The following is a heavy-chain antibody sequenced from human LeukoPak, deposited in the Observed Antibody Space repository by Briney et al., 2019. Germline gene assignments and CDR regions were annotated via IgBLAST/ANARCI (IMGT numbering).Heavy chain of an antibody. CDR1: GFSLSTSGMC. J-gene: IGHJ4*02. CDR3: ARIYRYCSTTSCYVPDY. D-gene: IGHD2-2*01. V-gene: IGHV2-70*11. Sequence: SGPTLVNPTQTLKLTCSFSGFSLSTSGMCVSWIRQPPGKALEWLARIDWDDDKYYSTSLKTRLTISKGTSKNQVVLTMTNMDPVDTATYYCARIYRYCSTTSCYVPDYWGQGTLVTVSS. CDR2: IDWDDDK.